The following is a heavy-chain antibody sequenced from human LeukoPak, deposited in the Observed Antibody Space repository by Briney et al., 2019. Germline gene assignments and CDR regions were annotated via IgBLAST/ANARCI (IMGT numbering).Heavy chain of an antibody. CDR2: INPSGGST. CDR1: GYTFTSYY. J-gene: IGHJ4*02. D-gene: IGHD6-13*01. V-gene: IGHV1-46*01. Sequence: ASVKVSCKASGYTFTSYYMHWVRQAPGQGLEWMGIINPSGGSTSYAQKFQGRVTMTRDTSTSTVYMELSSLRSEATAVYYCAREGIAAAGLDYWGQGTLVTVSS. CDR3: AREGIAAAGLDY.